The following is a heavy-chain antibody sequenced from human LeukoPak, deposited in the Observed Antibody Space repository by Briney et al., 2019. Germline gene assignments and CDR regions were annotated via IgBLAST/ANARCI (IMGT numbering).Heavy chain of an antibody. Sequence: GGSLRLSCAASGFTFSSYGMHWVRQAPGKGLEWVAVISYDGSNKYYADSVKGRFTIPRDNSKNTLYLQMNSLRAEDTAVYYCAKTQYYDFWSGYYYYYGMDVWGQGTTVTVSS. CDR2: ISYDGSNK. J-gene: IGHJ6*02. CDR1: GFTFSSYG. V-gene: IGHV3-30*18. D-gene: IGHD3-3*01. CDR3: AKTQYYDFWSGYYYYYGMDV.